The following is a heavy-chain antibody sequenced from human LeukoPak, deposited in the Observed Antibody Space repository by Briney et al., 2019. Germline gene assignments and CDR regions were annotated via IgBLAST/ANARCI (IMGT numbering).Heavy chain of an antibody. J-gene: IGHJ4*02. CDR2: IYYSGST. CDR1: GGSISSYY. V-gene: IGHV4-59*08. CDR3: ARHSDPYYDILTGYYAGLSGGD. D-gene: IGHD3-9*01. Sequence: SETLSLTCTVSGGSISSYYWSWLRQPPGKGLEWLGYIYYSGSTNYHPSLKGRVTISEAPSKNPFSLKLSPVTSADTAVYYCARHSDPYYDILTGYYAGLSGGDWGQGTLVTVSS.